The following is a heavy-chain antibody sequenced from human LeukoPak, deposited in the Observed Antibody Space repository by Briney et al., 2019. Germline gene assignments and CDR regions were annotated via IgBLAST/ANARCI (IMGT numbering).Heavy chain of an antibody. CDR1: GYSFTNNW. CDR2: IYPGDSDT. V-gene: IGHV5-51*01. D-gene: IGHD1-14*01. J-gene: IGHJ4*02. Sequence: GESLQISCKASGYSFTNNWIGWVRQQPGKGLEWMGIIYPGDSDTRYGPSFQGQVTISAAKSITTAYLEWSSLKASDTAIYYCVRQITRIGRVDHWGQGTLVTVSS. CDR3: VRQITRIGRVDH.